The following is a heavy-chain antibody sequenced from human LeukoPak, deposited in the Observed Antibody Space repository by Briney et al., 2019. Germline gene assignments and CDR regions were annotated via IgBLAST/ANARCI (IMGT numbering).Heavy chain of an antibody. CDR2: IYYSGST. CDR3: ARDSGSYSL. D-gene: IGHD1-26*01. CDR1: GGSISSYY. Sequence: SETLSLTCTVSGGSISSYYWSWIRQPPGKGLEWIGYIYYSGSTNYNPSLKSRVTISVDTSKNQFSLKLSSVTAADTAVYYCARDSGSYSLWGQGTLVTVSS. J-gene: IGHJ4*02. V-gene: IGHV4-59*12.